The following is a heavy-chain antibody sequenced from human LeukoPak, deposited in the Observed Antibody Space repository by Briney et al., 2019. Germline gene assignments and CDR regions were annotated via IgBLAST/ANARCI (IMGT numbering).Heavy chain of an antibody. V-gene: IGHV3-53*01. CDR3: AGGFDGSYWGENDY. CDR2: IYSGGST. J-gene: IGHJ4*02. CDR1: GFTVSSNY. Sequence: GGSLRLFCAASGFTVSSNYMSWVRQAPGPGLESVSVIYSGGSTYYADSVKGRFTISRDNSKNTLYLQMNSLRAEDTAVYYCAGGFDGSYWGENDYWGQGTLVTVSS. D-gene: IGHD1-26*01.